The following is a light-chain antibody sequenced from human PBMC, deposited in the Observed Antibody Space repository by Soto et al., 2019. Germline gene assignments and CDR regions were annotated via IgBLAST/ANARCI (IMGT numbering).Light chain of an antibody. CDR2: GVS. J-gene: IGKJ3*01. CDR1: QGITGTF. V-gene: IGKV3-20*01. CDR3: RQYGRSQLP. Sequence: EIVLTQSPGTLSLSPGETATLSCRASQGITGTFLAWYQQKPGQAPRLLIYGVSSMAAGIPDRFSGSGSGTDFTLTISRLEPEDFAVYYCRQYGRSQLPVGPGTRVDIK.